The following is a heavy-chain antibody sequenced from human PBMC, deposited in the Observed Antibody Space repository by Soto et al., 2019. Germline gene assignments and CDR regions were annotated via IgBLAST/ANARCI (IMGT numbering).Heavy chain of an antibody. J-gene: IGHJ1*01. V-gene: IGHV3-9*01. D-gene: IGHD3-22*01. CDR2: ISWNNGNI. CDR1: GFTFDDYA. CDR3: AKAGDSNAYYYDTGYFRQ. Sequence: SLTLSFAASGFTFDDYAMHWVRQAPGKGLEWVAGISWNNGNIGYADSVRGRFTISRDNAKHSLYLQMNSLRAEDTALYYCAKAGDSNAYYYDTGYFRQWGQGTLVTVSS.